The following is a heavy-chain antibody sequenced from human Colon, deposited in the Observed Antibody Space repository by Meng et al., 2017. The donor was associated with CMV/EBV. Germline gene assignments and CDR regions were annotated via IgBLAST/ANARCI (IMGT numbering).Heavy chain of an antibody. CDR1: RFTFRTSG. J-gene: IGHJ4*02. D-gene: IGHD3/OR15-3a*01. V-gene: IGHV3-30*18. Sequence: SGAALRFTFRTSGRHWVRQAPGKGLEWVALISNDGSSTDYLDSVKGRFTISRDNSKNTLYLQMNNLRDEDTAIYYCAKVGLHGYYFDYWGQGTLVTVSS. CDR3: AKVGLHGYYFDY. CDR2: ISNDGSST.